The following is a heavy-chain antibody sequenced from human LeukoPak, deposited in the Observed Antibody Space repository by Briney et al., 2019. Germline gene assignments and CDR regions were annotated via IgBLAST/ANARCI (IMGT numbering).Heavy chain of an antibody. CDR3: ARLDCVLEGCYNH. Sequence: SETLSLTCSVSGDSVTSSYWNWIRQPPGKGLEWIGYVSSDRTTSYTPSLRSRVIMSVDRAKNDFSLILTSVTAADTATYYCARLDCVLEGCYNHWGRGILVTVSS. J-gene: IGHJ4*02. D-gene: IGHD2-15*01. V-gene: IGHV4-59*08. CDR2: VSSDRTT. CDR1: GDSVTSSY.